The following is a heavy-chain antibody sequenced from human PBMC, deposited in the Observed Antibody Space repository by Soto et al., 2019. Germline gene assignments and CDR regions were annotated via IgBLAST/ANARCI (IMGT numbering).Heavy chain of an antibody. Sequence: GESLKISCKGSGYSFTGYWIGWVRQMPGKGLGWMGIIYPGDSDTRYSPSFQGQVTISADKSISTAYLQWSSLKASDTAMYYCARRASALRYFDWLLAYLDYWGQGTLVTVSS. CDR1: GYSFTGYW. CDR2: IYPGDSDT. CDR3: ARRASALRYFDWLLAYLDY. J-gene: IGHJ4*02. V-gene: IGHV5-51*01. D-gene: IGHD3-9*01.